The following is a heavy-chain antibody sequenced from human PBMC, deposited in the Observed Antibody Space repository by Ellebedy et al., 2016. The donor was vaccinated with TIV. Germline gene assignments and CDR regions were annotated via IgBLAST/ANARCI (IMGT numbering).Heavy chain of an antibody. Sequence: GESLKISXAASGFTFSDYYMSWIRQAPGKGLEWVSYISSSGSTIYYADSVKGRFTISRDNAKNSLYLQMNSLRAEDTAVYYCARDGAHLRFLEWSPLDYWGQGTLVTVSS. CDR1: GFTFSDYY. CDR2: ISSSGSTI. CDR3: ARDGAHLRFLEWSPLDY. V-gene: IGHV3-11*01. D-gene: IGHD3-3*01. J-gene: IGHJ4*02.